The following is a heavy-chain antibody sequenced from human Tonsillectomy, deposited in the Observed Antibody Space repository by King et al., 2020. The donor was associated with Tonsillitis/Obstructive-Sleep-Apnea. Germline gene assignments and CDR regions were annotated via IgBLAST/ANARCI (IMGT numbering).Heavy chain of an antibody. Sequence: EVQLVESGGGLVQPGGSLRLSCTASGFTFSSYGMDWVRQAPGKGLEWLSYISYSGGDLFYADSVKGRFTISRDNAKNSLYLQMNSLRDEDTAWYYCGRDREELRPAQTTLDLWGRGPLVTVP. V-gene: IGHV3-48*02. CDR2: ISYSGGDL. CDR3: GRDREELRPAQTTLDL. CDR1: GFTFSSYG. J-gene: IGHJ1*01. D-gene: IGHD1-1*01.